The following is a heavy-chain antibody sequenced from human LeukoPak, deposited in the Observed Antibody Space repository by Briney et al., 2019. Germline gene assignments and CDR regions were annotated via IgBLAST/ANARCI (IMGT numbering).Heavy chain of an antibody. V-gene: IGHV3-9*03. D-gene: IGHD3-10*01. Sequence: GGSLRLSCAASGFTFDDYAMHWVRQAPGKGLEWVSGISWNSGSIGYADSVKGRFTISRDNAKNSLYLQMNSLRAEDMALYYCAKDNGWDYYGSVNYFDYWGQGTLVTVSS. CDR3: AKDNGWDYYGSVNYFDY. CDR2: ISWNSGSI. CDR1: GFTFDDYA. J-gene: IGHJ4*02.